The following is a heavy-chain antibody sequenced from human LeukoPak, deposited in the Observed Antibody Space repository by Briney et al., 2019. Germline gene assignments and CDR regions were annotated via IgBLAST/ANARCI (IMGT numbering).Heavy chain of an antibody. CDR3: ARAPSEIGGYYPEYFRH. V-gene: IGHV3-74*01. CDR1: GFTLSSYW. Sequence: GGSLRLSCAASGFTLSSYWMHWVRHAPGKGLVWVSRIKSDGRTNYADSVKGRFTISRDNAKNTVSLQMNSLRAEDTGVYYCARAPSEIGGYYPEYFRHWGQGTLVIVSS. CDR2: IKSDGRT. J-gene: IGHJ1*01. D-gene: IGHD3-22*01.